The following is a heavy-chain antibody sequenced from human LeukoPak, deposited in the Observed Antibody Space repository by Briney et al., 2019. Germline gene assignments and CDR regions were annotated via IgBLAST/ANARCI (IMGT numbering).Heavy chain of an antibody. D-gene: IGHD5-18*01. CDR1: GGSISSSSYY. CDR3: ATGRGYSYI. Sequence: SETLSLTCTVSGGSISSSSYYWGWIRQPPGKGLEWIGSIYYSGSTYYNPSLKSRVTISVDTSKNQFSLKLSSVTAAGTAVYYCATGRGYSYIWGQGTLVTVSS. CDR2: IYYSGST. J-gene: IGHJ4*02. V-gene: IGHV4-39*01.